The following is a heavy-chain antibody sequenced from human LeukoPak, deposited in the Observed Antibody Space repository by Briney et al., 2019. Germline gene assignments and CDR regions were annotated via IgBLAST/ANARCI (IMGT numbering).Heavy chain of an antibody. V-gene: IGHV3-74*01. CDR2: INSDGSST. Sequence: GGSLRLSCAASGFTFSSYWMHWVRQAPGKGQVWVSRINSDGSSTSYADSVKGRFTISRDNAKNTLYLQMNSLRAEDTAVYYCATNNYYDRRGYDAFDIWGQGTMVTVSS. D-gene: IGHD3-22*01. J-gene: IGHJ3*02. CDR3: ATNNYYDRRGYDAFDI. CDR1: GFTFSSYW.